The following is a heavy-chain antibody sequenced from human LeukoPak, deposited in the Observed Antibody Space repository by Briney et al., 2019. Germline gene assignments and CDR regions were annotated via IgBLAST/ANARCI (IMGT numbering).Heavy chain of an antibody. J-gene: IGHJ4*02. CDR2: LKSKTDGGTT. D-gene: IGHD7-27*01. V-gene: IGHV3-15*01. CDR1: GFTFSNAW. Sequence: GGSVRLSCAASGFTFSNAWMSWVRQAPGKGREWVGRLKSKTDGGTTDYAAPVKGRFTISRDDSKNTLYLQMNSLKTEDTAVYYSTTAAVRNWEPVVYWGQGTPVTVSS. CDR3: TTAAVRNWEPVVY.